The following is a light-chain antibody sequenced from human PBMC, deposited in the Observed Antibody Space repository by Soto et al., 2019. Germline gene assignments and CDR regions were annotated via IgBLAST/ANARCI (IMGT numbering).Light chain of an antibody. Sequence: QSALTQSASVSGSPGQSITISCTGTSSDVGAYNYVSWYQQHPGKAPKLMIYEVSNRPSGVSNRFSGSKSGNTASLTISGLQGEDEADYYCSSYTCSSTPYVFGTGTKLTVL. CDR3: SSYTCSSTPYV. CDR1: SSDVGAYNY. V-gene: IGLV2-14*01. J-gene: IGLJ1*01. CDR2: EVS.